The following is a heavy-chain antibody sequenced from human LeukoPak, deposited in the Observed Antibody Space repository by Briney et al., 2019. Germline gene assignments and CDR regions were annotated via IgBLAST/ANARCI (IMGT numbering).Heavy chain of an antibody. Sequence: GGTLRLSCAASGFTFSSYGMSWVRQPPGKGLEWVSIISGSGGSTSYADSVKGRFTISRDISKNTLYLQMNSLRAEDTAVYYCAKNSFYYDSGSYFFDYWGQGTLVTVSS. CDR2: ISGSGGST. D-gene: IGHD3-10*01. CDR1: GFTFSSYG. J-gene: IGHJ4*02. CDR3: AKNSFYYDSGSYFFDY. V-gene: IGHV3-23*01.